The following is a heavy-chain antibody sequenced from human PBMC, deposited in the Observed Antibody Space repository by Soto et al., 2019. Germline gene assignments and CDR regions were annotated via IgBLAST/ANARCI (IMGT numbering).Heavy chain of an antibody. CDR3: ARLPPKQLVLDAFDI. CDR1: GGSISSSNW. J-gene: IGHJ3*02. CDR2: IYHSGST. Sequence: PALTCAVSGGSISSSNWWSWVRQPPGKGLEWIGEIYHSGSTNYNPSLKSRVTISVDKSKNQFSLKLSSVTAADTAVYYCARLPPKQLVLDAFDIWGQGTMVTVSS. V-gene: IGHV4-4*02. D-gene: IGHD6-6*01.